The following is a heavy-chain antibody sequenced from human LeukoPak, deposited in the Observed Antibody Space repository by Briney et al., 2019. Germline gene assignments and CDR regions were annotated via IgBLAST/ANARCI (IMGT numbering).Heavy chain of an antibody. D-gene: IGHD1-1*01. J-gene: IGHJ2*01. Sequence: SETLSLTCTVSGGSISSSSYYWGWIRQPPGKGLEWIGSIYYSGSTYYNPSLKSRVTISVDTSKNQFSLKLSSVTAADTAVYYCARRPTGYYWYLDLWGRGTLVTVSS. CDR3: ARRPTGYYWYLDL. V-gene: IGHV4-39*01. CDR2: IYYSGST. CDR1: GGSISSSSYY.